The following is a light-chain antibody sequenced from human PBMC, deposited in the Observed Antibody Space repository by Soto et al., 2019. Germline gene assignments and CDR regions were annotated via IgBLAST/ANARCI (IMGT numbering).Light chain of an antibody. CDR3: QQYDNSPIT. Sequence: EIVLTQSPGILSLSPGERASLSCGASQSISSSFLAWYQQKPGQAPRLLIYGASSRATGIPDRFSGTGSETDVTLTISSLEPEDFAVYYCQQYDNSPITFGQGTRLESK. J-gene: IGKJ5*01. CDR1: QSISSSF. V-gene: IGKV3-20*01. CDR2: GAS.